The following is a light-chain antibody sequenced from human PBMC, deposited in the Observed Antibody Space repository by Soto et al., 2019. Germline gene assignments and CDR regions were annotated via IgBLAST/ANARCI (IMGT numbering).Light chain of an antibody. CDR2: EVR. CDR1: SSDVGSYNY. J-gene: IGLJ2*01. CDR3: SSNTTSTTQV. V-gene: IGLV2-14*01. Sequence: QSVLTQPASVSGSPGQSITISCTGTSSDVGSYNYVSWYQQHPGKAPKLMIYEVRNRPSGVPDRFSGSKSGKTASLTIFGLQAEDEADYYCSSNTTSTTQVFGGGTKVTVL.